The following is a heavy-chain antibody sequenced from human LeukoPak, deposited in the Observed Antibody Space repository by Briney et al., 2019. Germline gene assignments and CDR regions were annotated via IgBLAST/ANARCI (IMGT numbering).Heavy chain of an antibody. J-gene: IGHJ4*02. CDR3: ARKYFGSGYYFDY. D-gene: IGHD3-9*01. V-gene: IGHV3-53*01. CDR2: IYSGGST. Sequence: GGSLRLSCAASGFTVSSNYMSWVRQAPGKGLEWVSVIYSGGSTYYADSVKGRFTISRDNAKNSLYLQMNSLRAEDTAVYYCARKYFGSGYYFDYWGQGTLVTVSS. CDR1: GFTVSSNY.